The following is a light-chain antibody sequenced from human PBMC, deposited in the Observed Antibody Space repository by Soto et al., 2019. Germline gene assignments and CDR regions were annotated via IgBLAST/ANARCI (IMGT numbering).Light chain of an antibody. CDR1: QSIGTW. J-gene: IGKJ5*01. CDR3: QQYSSYSIT. CDR2: KAS. V-gene: IGKV1-5*03. Sequence: DIQMTQSPSTLSASVGDRVTITCRASQSIGTWLAWYQQQPGKAPKLLIYKASSLESGVPSRFSGSGSGTEFTLTISSLQPDDFATYCCQQYSSYSITFGQWTRLEI.